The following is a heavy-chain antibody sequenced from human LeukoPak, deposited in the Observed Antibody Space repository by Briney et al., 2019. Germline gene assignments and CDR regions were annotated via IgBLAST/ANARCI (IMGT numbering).Heavy chain of an antibody. D-gene: IGHD3-22*01. J-gene: IGHJ4*02. CDR3: ARTRGYYESSGFDY. V-gene: IGHV4-59*01. Sequence: SETLSLTCTVSGGSISSYYWSWIRQPPGKGLEWIGHIYYTGSTNYNPSLESRVTISVDTSKNQFSLKLSSVTAADTAVYYCARTRGYYESSGFDYWGQGTLVTVSS. CDR2: IYYTGST. CDR1: GGSISSYY.